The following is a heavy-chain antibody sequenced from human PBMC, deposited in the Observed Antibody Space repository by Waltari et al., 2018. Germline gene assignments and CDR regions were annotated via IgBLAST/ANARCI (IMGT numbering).Heavy chain of an antibody. D-gene: IGHD5-12*01. CDR2: INHSGST. CDR1: GGSFSGYY. V-gene: IGHV4-34*01. CDR3: ARRGSWLRFPYYFDY. J-gene: IGHJ4*02. Sequence: QVQLQQWGAGLLKPSETLSLTCAVYGGSFSGYYWSWIRQPPGKGLEWIGEINHSGSTHYNPSLKSRVTISVDTSKNQFSLKLSSVTAADTAVYYCARRGSWLRFPYYFDYWGQGTLVTVSS.